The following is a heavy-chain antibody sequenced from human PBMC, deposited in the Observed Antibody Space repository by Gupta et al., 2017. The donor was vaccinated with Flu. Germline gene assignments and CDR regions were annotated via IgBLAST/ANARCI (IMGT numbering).Heavy chain of an antibody. CDR1: GGTFNSYA. Sequence: QVQLVQSGAEVKKPGSSVKVSCKASGGTFNSYALSWVRQAPGQGLEWMGGIIPIFGTANYAQKFQGRVTITADESTSTAYMELSSLRSEDTAVYYCARGYVWGSYSDQDHYYYYGMDVWGQGTTVTVSS. J-gene: IGHJ6*02. CDR3: ARGYVWGSYSDQDHYYYYGMDV. D-gene: IGHD3-16*01. CDR2: IIPIFGTA. V-gene: IGHV1-69*01.